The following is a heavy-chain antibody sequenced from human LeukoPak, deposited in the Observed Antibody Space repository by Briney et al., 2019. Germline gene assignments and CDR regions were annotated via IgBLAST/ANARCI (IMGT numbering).Heavy chain of an antibody. CDR1: GGSISSSSYY. J-gene: IGHJ4*02. Sequence: SETLSLTCTVSGGSISSSSYYWGWIRQPPGKGLEWIGSIYYSGSTYYNPSLKSRVTISVDTSKNQFSLKLSSVTAADTAVYYCARGYTSRGYSFLAYFDFWGQGTLVTVSS. D-gene: IGHD5-18*01. V-gene: IGHV4-39*01. CDR2: IYYSGST. CDR3: ARGYTSRGYSFLAYFDF.